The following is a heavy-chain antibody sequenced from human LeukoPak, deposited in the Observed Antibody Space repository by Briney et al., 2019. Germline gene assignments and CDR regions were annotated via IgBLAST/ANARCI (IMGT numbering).Heavy chain of an antibody. Sequence: SETLSLTCAVYGGSFSGYFWSWIRQPPGKGLEWIGEINQSGNTNYNPSLKSRVTVSVDTSKKQFSLKLSSVTAADTAVYYCARGGLLYLGELFLGRSLYAYWGQGTLVTVSS. CDR1: GGSFSGYF. V-gene: IGHV4-34*01. CDR2: INQSGNT. D-gene: IGHD3-10*01. J-gene: IGHJ4*02. CDR3: ARGGLLYLGELFLGRSLYAY.